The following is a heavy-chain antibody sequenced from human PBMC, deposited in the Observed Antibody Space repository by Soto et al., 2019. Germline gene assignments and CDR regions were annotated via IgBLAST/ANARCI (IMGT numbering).Heavy chain of an antibody. J-gene: IGHJ6*02. CDR3: AASIFYYGMDV. V-gene: IGHV5-51*01. CDR1: GYTFTNYW. Sequence: GESLKISCKGSGYTFTNYWVGWVRQMPGKGLEWMGIIYPGDSDTKYNPSFQGQVTISADKSITTTYLQWSSLKASDTAIYYCAASIFYYGMDVWGQGTTVTVSS. CDR2: IYPGDSDT.